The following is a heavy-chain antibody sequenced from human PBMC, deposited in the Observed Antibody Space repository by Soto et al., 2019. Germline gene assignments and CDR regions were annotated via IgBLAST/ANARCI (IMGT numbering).Heavy chain of an antibody. CDR2: IYPGDSDT. D-gene: IGHD3-3*01. CDR1: GYSFTSYW. V-gene: IGHV5-51*01. Sequence: PGESLKISCKGSGYSFTSYWIGWVRQMPGKGLEWMGIIYPGDSDTRYSPSFQGQVTISADKSLSTAYLQWSSLKASDTAMYYCARHMPPYYDFWSGYYTPGWFDPWGQGTLVTVSS. J-gene: IGHJ5*02. CDR3: ARHMPPYYDFWSGYYTPGWFDP.